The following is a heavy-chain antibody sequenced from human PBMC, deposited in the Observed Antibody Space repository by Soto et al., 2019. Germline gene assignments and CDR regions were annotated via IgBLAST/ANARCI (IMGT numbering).Heavy chain of an antibody. D-gene: IGHD6-6*01. CDR1: GDIVSSNSAA. CDR2: TYYRSKWYN. Sequence: TCAISGDIVSSNSAAWNWIRQSPSRGLEWLGRTYYRSKWYNDYAASVKSRITINPDTSKNQFSLQLNSVTPEDTAVYYCARWGISSSGYFDYWGQGTLVTVSS. J-gene: IGHJ4*02. CDR3: ARWGISSSGYFDY. V-gene: IGHV6-1*01.